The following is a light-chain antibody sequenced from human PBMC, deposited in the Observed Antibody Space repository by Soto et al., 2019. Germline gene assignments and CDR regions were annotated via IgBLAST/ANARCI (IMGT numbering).Light chain of an antibody. CDR1: QSLVHIDGNTY. CDR2: KIS. Sequence: DIVLTQTRLSSPVTLGQPASISCRSSQSLVHIDGNTYFNWLQQRPGQPPRLLIYKISNRFPGVPGRFSGSGAGTDFTLTISRVEAEDVGVYYCMQATQSYTFGQGTRLEIK. J-gene: IGKJ2*01. CDR3: MQATQSYT. V-gene: IGKV2-24*01.